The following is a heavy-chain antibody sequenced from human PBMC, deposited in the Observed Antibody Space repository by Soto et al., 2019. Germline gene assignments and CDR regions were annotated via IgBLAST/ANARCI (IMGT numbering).Heavy chain of an antibody. Sequence: SETLSLTCTVSGGSISSSSYYWGWIRQPPGKGLEWIGSIYYSGSTYYNPSLKSRVTISVDTSKNQFSLKLSSVTAADTAVYYCARLPLTDPPGSGSVGVYWGQGTLVTVSS. V-gene: IGHV4-39*01. CDR3: ARLPLTDPPGSGSVGVY. J-gene: IGHJ4*02. D-gene: IGHD6-25*01. CDR1: GGSISSSSYY. CDR2: IYYSGST.